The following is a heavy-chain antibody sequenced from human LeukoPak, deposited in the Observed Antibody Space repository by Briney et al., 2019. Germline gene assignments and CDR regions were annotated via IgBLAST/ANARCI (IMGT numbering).Heavy chain of an antibody. D-gene: IGHD6-19*01. J-gene: IGHJ4*02. CDR2: INQDGSAN. CDR1: GFIFSKHW. V-gene: IGHV3-7*03. Sequence: PGGSLRLSCAASGFIFSKHWMSWVRQAPGKGLEWVGNINQDGSANYYVDSVKGRFTISRDNAKNSLYLQMDSLRAEDTAVYYCARGLTFWGQGTLVTVSS. CDR3: ARGLTF.